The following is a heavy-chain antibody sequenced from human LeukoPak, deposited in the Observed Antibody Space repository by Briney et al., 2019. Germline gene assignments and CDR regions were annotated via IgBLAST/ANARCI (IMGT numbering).Heavy chain of an antibody. V-gene: IGHV3-23*05. D-gene: IGHD2-2*01. CDR3: AKKGSLVSPRNYFDY. Sequence: PGGSLRLSCAASGFTFRSYAMSWVRQAPGQGLEWVSSLDESGSATYYADSVKGRFTISRDNSKNTLYLQMDSLRAEDTAIYYCAKKGSLVSPRNYFDYWGQGTLVTVSS. CDR2: LDESGSAT. CDR1: GFTFRSYA. J-gene: IGHJ4*02.